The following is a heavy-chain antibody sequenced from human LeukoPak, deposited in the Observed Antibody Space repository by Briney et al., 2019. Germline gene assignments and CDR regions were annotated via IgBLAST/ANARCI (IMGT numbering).Heavy chain of an antibody. CDR2: IYYSGST. J-gene: IGHJ5*02. CDR3: ATTINYYDSSGHYYNWFDP. CDR1: GGSISNSY. Sequence: SETLSLTCTVSGGSISNSYWSWIRQPPGKGLEWIGYIYYSGSTNYNPSLKSRVTISVDTSKNQFSLRMTSVTAADTAVYYCATTINYYDSSGHYYNWFDPWGQGTLVTVSS. V-gene: IGHV4-59*01. D-gene: IGHD3-22*01.